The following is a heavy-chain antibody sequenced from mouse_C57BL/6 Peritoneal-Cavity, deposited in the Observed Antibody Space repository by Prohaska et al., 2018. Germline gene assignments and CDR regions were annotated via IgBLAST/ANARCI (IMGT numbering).Heavy chain of an antibody. CDR1: GFTFSDYG. J-gene: IGHJ2*01. CDR3: ARGTTVYFDH. CDR2: ISRGSSTI. D-gene: IGHD1-1*01. Sequence: VQLVDSGGGLVKPGGSLKLSCAASGFTFSDYGMHWVRQAPEKWFVWVAYISRGSSTIYYADTVKGRFTISVENAKNNLFRQMTSLRSEDTAMYYCARGTTVYFDHGGQGTTLTVSS. V-gene: IGHV5-17*01.